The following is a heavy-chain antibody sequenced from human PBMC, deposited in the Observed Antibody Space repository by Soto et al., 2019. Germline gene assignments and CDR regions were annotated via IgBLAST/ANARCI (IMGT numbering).Heavy chain of an antibody. D-gene: IGHD4-4*01. Sequence: GGSLRLSCAASGCTFSSYGIHWVRQAPGKGLEWVAVISYDGSNKYYADSVKGRFTISRDNSKNTLYLQMNSLRAEDTAVYYCAKVPGMTTVTTADFDYRGQRTLVTVSS. CDR2: ISYDGSNK. CDR3: AKVPGMTTVTTADFDY. CDR1: GCTFSSYG. J-gene: IGHJ4*02. V-gene: IGHV3-30*18.